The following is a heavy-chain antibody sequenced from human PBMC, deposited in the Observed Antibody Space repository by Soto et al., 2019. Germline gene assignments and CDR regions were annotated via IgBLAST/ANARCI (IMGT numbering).Heavy chain of an antibody. CDR1: GGSIIGYF. D-gene: IGHD1-7*01. Sequence: SETLSLTCTVSGGSIIGYFWSWIRQPPGKGLEWIGYTHYSGSGIYNPSLKSRVTISVDTSKNQFSLKLNSVTSADTALYFCARDKAGTTLNYYFGMDVWGQGTTVTVSS. V-gene: IGHV4-59*01. J-gene: IGHJ6*02. CDR2: THYSGSG. CDR3: ARDKAGTTLNYYFGMDV.